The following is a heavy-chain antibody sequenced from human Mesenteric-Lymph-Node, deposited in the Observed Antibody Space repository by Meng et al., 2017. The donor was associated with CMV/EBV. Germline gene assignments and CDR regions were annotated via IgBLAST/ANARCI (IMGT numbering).Heavy chain of an antibody. J-gene: IGHJ5*02. V-gene: IGHV5-10-1*01. CDR3: ARQFNYYDSSGYMGGWFDP. Sequence: FTNDWISWVRQMPGKGLEWMGRIDPSDSYTNYSPSFQGHVTISADKSISTAYLQWSSLKASDTAIYYCARQFNYYDSSGYMGGWFDPWGQGTLVTVSS. CDR2: IDPSDSYT. D-gene: IGHD3-22*01. CDR1: FTNDW.